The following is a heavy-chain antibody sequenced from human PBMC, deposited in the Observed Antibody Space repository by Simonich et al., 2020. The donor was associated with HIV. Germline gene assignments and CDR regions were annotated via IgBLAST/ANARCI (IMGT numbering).Heavy chain of an antibody. CDR1: GYTFTGYY. Sequence: QVQLVQSGAEVKKPGASVKVSCKASGYTFTGYYMHWVRQAPGQGLEWMGWINPNSGGTNNAQNFQGRVTLTRDTSISTAYMELSRLKSDDTAVFYCATHGPGSSSSALDVWGQGAMVTVSS. V-gene: IGHV1-2*02. CDR3: ATHGPGSSSSALDV. J-gene: IGHJ3*01. D-gene: IGHD6-6*01. CDR2: INPNSGGT.